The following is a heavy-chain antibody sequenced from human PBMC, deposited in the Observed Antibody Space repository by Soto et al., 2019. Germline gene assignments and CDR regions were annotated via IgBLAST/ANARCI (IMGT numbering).Heavy chain of an antibody. J-gene: IGHJ6*02. CDR1: GGSISSGDYY. D-gene: IGHD5-12*01. V-gene: IGHV4-30-4*01. Sequence: SETLSLTCTVSGGSISSGDYYWSWIRQPPGKGLEYIGYIYYSGSSHYNPSLKSRVTISLDTSRNQFSLKLSPVTAAATAVYYCARAIVGTIGGKDVWGQRTTVTVSS. CDR2: IYYSGSS. CDR3: ARAIVGTIGGKDV.